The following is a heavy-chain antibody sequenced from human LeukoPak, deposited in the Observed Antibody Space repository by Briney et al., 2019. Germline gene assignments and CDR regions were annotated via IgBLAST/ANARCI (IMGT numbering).Heavy chain of an antibody. CDR1: GGTFSSYA. CDR3: ASSPDYDFWSGGHY. CDR2: IIPILGIA. J-gene: IGHJ4*02. V-gene: IGHV1-69*04. D-gene: IGHD3-3*01. Sequence: GSSVKVSCKASGGTFSSYAISWVRQAPGQGLEWMGRIIPILGIANYAQKSQGRVTTTAEKSTSTAYMELSSLRSEDTAVYYCASSPDYDFWSGGHYWGQGTLVTVSS.